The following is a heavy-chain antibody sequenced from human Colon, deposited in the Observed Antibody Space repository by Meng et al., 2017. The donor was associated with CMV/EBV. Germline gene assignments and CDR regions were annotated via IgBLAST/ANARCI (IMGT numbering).Heavy chain of an antibody. CDR2: IHYSGNT. CDR1: GGSISSSSLY. CDR3: ARPSDNGWYYFDS. V-gene: IGHV4-39*01. J-gene: IGHJ4*02. Sequence: SETLSLTCTVSGGSISSSSLYWGWIRQSPGRGLEWIGSIHYSGNTYRNPSLMSRVTLSVDTSKNQFSLNLRSVTAADTSIYYCARPSDNGWYYFDSWGQGTLVTVSS. D-gene: IGHD6-19*01.